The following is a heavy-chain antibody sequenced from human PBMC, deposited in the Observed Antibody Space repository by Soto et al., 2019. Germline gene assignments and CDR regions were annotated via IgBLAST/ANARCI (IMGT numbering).Heavy chain of an antibody. Sequence: EVQLVESGGGLVQPGGSLRLSCAASGFTFSNYDMHWVRQVTGKGLEWVSTIGTAGDTYYPGSVKGRFTISRENAKNSLSLQMNSLRAEDTAVYYCARGRLISLYYFDYWGQGTLVTVSS. D-gene: IGHD2-15*01. CDR2: IGTAGDT. J-gene: IGHJ4*02. CDR3: ARGRLISLYYFDY. V-gene: IGHV3-13*01. CDR1: GFTFSNYD.